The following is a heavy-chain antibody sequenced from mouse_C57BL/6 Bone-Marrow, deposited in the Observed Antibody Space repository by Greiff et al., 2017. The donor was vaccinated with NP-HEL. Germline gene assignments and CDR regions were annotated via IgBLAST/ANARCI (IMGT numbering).Heavy chain of an antibody. Sequence: EVKLVESGGGLVKPGGSLKLSCAASGFTFSDYGMHWVRQAPEKGLGWVAYISSGSSTIYYAYTVKGRFTISRDNAKNTLFLQMTSLRSEDTAMYYCARGLLFYFDYWGQGTTLTVSS. J-gene: IGHJ2*01. V-gene: IGHV5-17*01. CDR1: GFTFSDYG. CDR2: ISSGSSTI. CDR3: ARGLLFYFDY. D-gene: IGHD2-1*01.